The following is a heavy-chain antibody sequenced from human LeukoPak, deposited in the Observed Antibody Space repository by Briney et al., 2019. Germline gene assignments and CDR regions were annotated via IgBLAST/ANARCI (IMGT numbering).Heavy chain of an antibody. Sequence: SETLSLTCAVYGGSFSGYYWSWIRQPTGKGLEWIGEINHSGSTNYNPSLKSRVTISVDTSKNQFSLRLSSVTAADTAVCYCARVMYYFDYWGQGTLVTVSS. CDR3: ARVMYYFDY. J-gene: IGHJ4*02. V-gene: IGHV4-34*01. CDR2: INHSGST. CDR1: GGSFSGYY.